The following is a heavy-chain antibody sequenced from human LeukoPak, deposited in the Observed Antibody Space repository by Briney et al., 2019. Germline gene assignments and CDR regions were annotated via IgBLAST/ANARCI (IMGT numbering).Heavy chain of an antibody. CDR3: ASREVSHQYDY. Sequence: PSETLSLTCTVSGGSISSGGYYWSWIRQPPGKGLEWIGEINHSGSTNYNPSLKSRVTISVDTSKNQFSLKLSSVTAADTAVYYCASREVSHQYDYWGQGTLVTVSS. V-gene: IGHV4-39*07. D-gene: IGHD1-26*01. CDR1: GGSISSGGYY. CDR2: INHSGST. J-gene: IGHJ4*02.